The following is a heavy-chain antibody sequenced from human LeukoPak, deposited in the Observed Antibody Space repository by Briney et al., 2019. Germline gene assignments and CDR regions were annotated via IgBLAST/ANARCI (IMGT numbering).Heavy chain of an antibody. CDR3: ARGRNSFGIASSSWSHDVSDM. J-gene: IGHJ3*02. CDR2: IYNDGST. Sequence: GGSLRLSCAASGFTVSNNYMSWVRQAPGKGLEWVSVIYNDGSTYYADSVKGRFTISRDNSKNTLYLQMNSLRAEDTAVYYCARGRNSFGIASSSWSHDVSDMWGQGTMVTVSS. V-gene: IGHV3-53*01. CDR1: GFTVSNNY. D-gene: IGHD6-6*01.